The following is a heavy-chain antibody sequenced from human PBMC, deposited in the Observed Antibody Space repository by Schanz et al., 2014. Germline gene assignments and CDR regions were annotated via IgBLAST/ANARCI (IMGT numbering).Heavy chain of an antibody. Sequence: EVQLVESGGVVAQPGGSLRLSCAASGFSFDDYTMHWVRQAPGKGLEWVSLIDRDGGHTYYADSVKGRFTISRDNSKNSLYLQTNSLRTDDTALYYCAKDSRGSSFDMDVWGQGTTVTVSS. J-gene: IGHJ6*02. CDR2: IDRDGGHT. CDR1: GFSFDDYT. V-gene: IGHV3-43*01. CDR3: AKDSRGSSFDMDV. D-gene: IGHD1-26*01.